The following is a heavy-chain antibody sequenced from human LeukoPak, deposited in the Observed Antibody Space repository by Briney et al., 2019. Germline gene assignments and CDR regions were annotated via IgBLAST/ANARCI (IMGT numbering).Heavy chain of an antibody. CDR3: AREVLRSGWYGGAFDY. J-gene: IGHJ4*02. CDR1: GGSISSYY. Sequence: SETLSLTCTVSGGSISSYYWSWIRQPPGKGLEWIGYIYYSGSTNYKPSLKSRVTISVDTSKNQFSLKLSSVTAADTAVYYCAREVLRSGWYGGAFDYWGQGTLVTVSS. D-gene: IGHD6-19*01. CDR2: IYYSGST. V-gene: IGHV4-59*01.